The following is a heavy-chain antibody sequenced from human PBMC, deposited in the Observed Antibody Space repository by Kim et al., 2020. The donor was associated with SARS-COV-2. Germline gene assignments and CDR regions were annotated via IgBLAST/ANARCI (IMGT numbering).Heavy chain of an antibody. Sequence: GGSLRLSCSASGFTFSSYVMRWVRQAPGKGLEWVSSIGRSGSDTYYADSVKGRFTISRDNSKSTLYLQMNSLRAEDTAVYYCAKVSLWFGDKFYGMDVCGQGTTVTVSS. D-gene: IGHD3-10*01. J-gene: IGHJ6*02. V-gene: IGHV3-23*01. CDR3: AKVSLWFGDKFYGMDV. CDR1: GFTFSSYV. CDR2: IGRSGSDT.